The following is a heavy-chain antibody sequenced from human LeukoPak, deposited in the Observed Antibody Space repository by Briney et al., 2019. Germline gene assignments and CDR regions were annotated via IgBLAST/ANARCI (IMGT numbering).Heavy chain of an antibody. V-gene: IGHV4-31*03. Sequence: SETLSLTCTVSGGSISSGGYYWSWIRQHPGKGLEWIGYIYYSGSTYYNPSLKSRVTISVDTSKNQFSLKLSSVTAADTAVYYCAGGHSGSSAKILYHYYMDVWGKGTTVTVSS. CDR2: IYYSGST. CDR1: GGSISSGGYY. CDR3: AGGHSGSSAKILYHYYMDV. J-gene: IGHJ6*03. D-gene: IGHD1-26*01.